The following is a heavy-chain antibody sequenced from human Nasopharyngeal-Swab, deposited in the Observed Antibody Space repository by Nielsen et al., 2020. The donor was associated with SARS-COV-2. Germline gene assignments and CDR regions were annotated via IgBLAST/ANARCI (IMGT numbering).Heavy chain of an antibody. CDR2: IYSGGSST. D-gene: IGHD4-11*01. V-gene: IGHV3-23*03. J-gene: IGHJ6*02. CDR3: AKAKTPYSNYGDCYYGMDV. Sequence: RQPPGKGLEWVSVIYSGGSSTYYADSVKGRFTISRDNSKNTLYLQMNSLRAEDTAVYYCAKAKTPYSNYGDCYYGMDVWGQGTTVTVSS.